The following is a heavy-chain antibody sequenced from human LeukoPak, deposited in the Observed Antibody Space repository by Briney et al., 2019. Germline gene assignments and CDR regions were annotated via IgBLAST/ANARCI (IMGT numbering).Heavy chain of an antibody. D-gene: IGHD1-26*01. Sequence: PSETLSLTCTVSGSSISSGSYYWSWIRQPAGKGLEWIGRIYTSGSTNYNPSLKSRVTISVDTSKNQFSLKLSSVTAADTAVYYCARASYYRGMDYWGQGTLVTVSS. CDR3: ARASYYRGMDY. J-gene: IGHJ4*02. V-gene: IGHV4-61*02. CDR1: GSSISSGSYY. CDR2: IYTSGST.